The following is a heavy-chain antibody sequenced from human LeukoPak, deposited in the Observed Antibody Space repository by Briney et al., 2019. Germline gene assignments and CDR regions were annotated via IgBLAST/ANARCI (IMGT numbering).Heavy chain of an antibody. CDR1: GGSISSSSYY. Sequence: PSETLSLTCTVSGGSISSSSYYWGWIRQPPGKGLEWIGSIYYSGSTYYNPSLKSRVTISVDTSKNQFSLKLSSVTTADTAVYYCAREGPYGDDNENWFDPWGQGTLVTVSS. CDR2: IYYSGST. J-gene: IGHJ5*02. V-gene: IGHV4-39*07. D-gene: IGHD4-17*01. CDR3: AREGPYGDDNENWFDP.